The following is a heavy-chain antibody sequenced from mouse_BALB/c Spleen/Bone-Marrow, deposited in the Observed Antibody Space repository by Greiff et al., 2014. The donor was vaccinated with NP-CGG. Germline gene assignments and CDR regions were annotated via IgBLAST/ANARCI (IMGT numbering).Heavy chain of an antibody. Sequence: VQLQQSGAELARPGASVKLSCKASGYTFTSYWMQWVKQRPGQGLEWIGAIYPGDGDTRYTQKFKGKATLTADKSSSTAYMQLSSLASEDSAVYYCARGLPFDYWGQGTTLTVSS. D-gene: IGHD3-3*01. J-gene: IGHJ2*01. V-gene: IGHV1-87*01. CDR3: ARGLPFDY. CDR2: IYPGDGDT. CDR1: GYTFTSYW.